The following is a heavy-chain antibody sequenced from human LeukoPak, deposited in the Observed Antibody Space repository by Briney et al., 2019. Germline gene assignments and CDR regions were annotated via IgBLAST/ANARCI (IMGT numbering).Heavy chain of an antibody. CDR3: AKASSSWHDAFDI. CDR2: ISWNSGSI. Sequence: GGSLRLSCAASGFTFDDYAMHWVRQAPGKGLEWVSGISWNSGSIGYADSVKGRFTISRDNAKNSLYLQMSSLRAEDTALYYCAKASSSWHDAFDIWGQGTMVTVSS. CDR1: GFTFDDYA. V-gene: IGHV3-9*01. J-gene: IGHJ3*02. D-gene: IGHD6-13*01.